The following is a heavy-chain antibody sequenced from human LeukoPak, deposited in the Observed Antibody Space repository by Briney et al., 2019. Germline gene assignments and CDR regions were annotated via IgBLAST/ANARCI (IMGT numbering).Heavy chain of an antibody. Sequence: KPSETLSLTCTVSGGSISSGGYYWSWIRQPPGKGLEWIGYIYHSGSTYYNPSLKSRVTISVDRSKNQFSLKLSSVTAADTAVYYCARFTSSSWSDAFDIWGQGTMVTVSS. V-gene: IGHV4-30-2*01. CDR3: ARFTSSSWSDAFDI. D-gene: IGHD6-13*01. J-gene: IGHJ3*02. CDR1: GGSISSGGYY. CDR2: IYHSGST.